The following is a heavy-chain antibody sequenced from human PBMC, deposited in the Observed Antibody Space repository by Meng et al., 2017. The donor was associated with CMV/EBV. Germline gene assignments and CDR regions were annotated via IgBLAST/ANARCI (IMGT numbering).Heavy chain of an antibody. CDR3: ARDPFIVVVPDVYGMDV. D-gene: IGHD2-2*01. CDR2: ISAYNGNT. V-gene: IGHV1-18*01. J-gene: IGHJ6*02. CDR1: GYTFTSYG. Sequence: ASVQVSCKASGYTFTSYGISWVRQAPGQGLEWMGWISAYNGNTNSAQKLQGRVTLTTDNSPSPAYTELRSLRSDDTAVYYCARDPFIVVVPDVYGMDVWGQGTTVTVSS.